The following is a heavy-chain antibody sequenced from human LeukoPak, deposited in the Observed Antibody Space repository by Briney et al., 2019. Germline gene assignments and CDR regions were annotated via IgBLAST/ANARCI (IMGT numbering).Heavy chain of an antibody. CDR3: AKDQADCSSASCYERGFDY. J-gene: IGHJ4*02. CDR1: GFTFSNYA. CDR2: VFFDGTIQ. Sequence: GGSLRLSCAASGFTFSNYAMHWVRQAPGKGLEWVAVVFFDGTIQYYADAVKGRFTISRDNSKNTLYLQMSSLRAEDTAVYYCAKDQADCSSASCYERGFDYWGQGTLVTVSS. V-gene: IGHV3-30*04. D-gene: IGHD2-2*01.